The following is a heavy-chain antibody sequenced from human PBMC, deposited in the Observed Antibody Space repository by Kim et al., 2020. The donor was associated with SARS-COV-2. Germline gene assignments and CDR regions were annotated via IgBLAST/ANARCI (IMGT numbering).Heavy chain of an antibody. Sequence: SETLSLTCTVSGGSISSSSYYWGWIRQPPGKGLEWIGSIYYSGSTYYNPSPKSRVTISVDTSKNQFSLKLSSVTAADTAVYYCARLRIAAAGTWGYYYYGMDVWGQGTTVTVSS. J-gene: IGHJ6*02. D-gene: IGHD6-13*01. V-gene: IGHV4-39*01. CDR3: ARLRIAAAGTWGYYYYGMDV. CDR2: IYYSGST. CDR1: GGSISSSSYY.